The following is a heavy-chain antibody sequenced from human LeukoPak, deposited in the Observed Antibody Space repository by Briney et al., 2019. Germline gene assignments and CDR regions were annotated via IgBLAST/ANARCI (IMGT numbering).Heavy chain of an antibody. Sequence: PSETLSLTCTVSGGSISSYYWSWIRQPPGKGLEWIGYIYYSGSTNYAPSLKSRVTISVDTSKNQFSLKLSSVTAADTAVYYCASRVLSMGHFDYWGQGTLVTVSS. CDR2: IYYSGST. J-gene: IGHJ4*02. V-gene: IGHV4-59*01. CDR3: ASRVLSMGHFDY. D-gene: IGHD2/OR15-2a*01. CDR1: GGSISSYY.